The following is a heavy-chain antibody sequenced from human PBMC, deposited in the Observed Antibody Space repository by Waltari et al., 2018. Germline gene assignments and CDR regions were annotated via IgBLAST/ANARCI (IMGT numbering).Heavy chain of an antibody. CDR3: ARGGGYSYGFNWFDP. J-gene: IGHJ5*02. Sequence: VQLQESGPGLVKSSETLSLTCTVSGGSISSYYWSWIRQPPGKGLEWIGYIYYSVSTNYNPSLKSRVTISVDTSKNQFSLKLSSVTAADTAVYYCARGGGYSYGFNWFDPWGQGTLVTVSS. D-gene: IGHD5-18*01. V-gene: IGHV4-59*01. CDR2: IYYSVST. CDR1: GGSISSYY.